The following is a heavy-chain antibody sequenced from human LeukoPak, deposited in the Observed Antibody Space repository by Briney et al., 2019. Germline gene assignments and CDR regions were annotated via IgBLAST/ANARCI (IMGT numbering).Heavy chain of an antibody. CDR3: XXXXEEEIVLMVYARGFDP. D-gene: IGHD2-8*01. Sequence: PSETLSLTCAVSGGSISSGGYSWSWIRQPPGKGLEWIGYIYYSGNTYYNPSLKSRVTMSVDTSKNQFSLKLSSVTAADTAVYXXXXXXEEEIVLMVYARGFDPWGQGTLVTVSS. V-gene: IGHV4-30-4*07. CDR1: GGSISSGGYS. J-gene: IGHJ5*02. CDR2: IYYSGNT.